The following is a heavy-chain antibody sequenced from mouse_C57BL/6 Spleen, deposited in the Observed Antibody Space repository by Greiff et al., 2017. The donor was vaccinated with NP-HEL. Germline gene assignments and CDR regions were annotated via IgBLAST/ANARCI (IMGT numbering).Heavy chain of an antibody. D-gene: IGHD1-1*01. J-gene: IGHJ2*01. Sequence: EVKLQESGPGLVKPSQSLSLTCSVPGYSITSGYYWNWIRQFPGNKLEWMGYISYDGSNNYNPSLKNRIPFTRPTSKNQFFLELNSVTTENTDTFYCARGPGYGSSPFDYWGQGTTLTVSS. V-gene: IGHV3-6*01. CDR2: ISYDGSN. CDR3: ARGPGYGSSPFDY. CDR1: GYSITSGYY.